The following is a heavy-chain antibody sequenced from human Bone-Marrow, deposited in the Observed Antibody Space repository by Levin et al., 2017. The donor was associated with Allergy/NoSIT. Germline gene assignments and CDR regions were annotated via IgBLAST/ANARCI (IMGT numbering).Heavy chain of an antibody. D-gene: IGHD4-11*01. V-gene: IGHV4-34*01. CDR1: GGSFSGYY. CDR3: ARIQYSNYEGVNWFDP. J-gene: IGHJ5*02. CDR2: INHSGST. Sequence: GSLRLSCAVYGGSFSGYYWSWIRQPPGKGLEWIGEINHSGSTNYNPSLKSRVTISVDTSKNQFSLKLSSVTAADTAVYYCARIQYSNYEGVNWFDPWGQGTLVTVSS.